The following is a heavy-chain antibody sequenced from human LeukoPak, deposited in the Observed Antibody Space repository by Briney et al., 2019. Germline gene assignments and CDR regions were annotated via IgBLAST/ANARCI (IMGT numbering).Heavy chain of an antibody. Sequence: GGSLRLSCAASGFTFSSYWMSWVRQAPGKGLEWVSYISSSGSTIYYADSVKGRFTISRDNAKNSLYLQMNSLRAEDTAVYYCAITNKARNYGYYYGMDVWGQGTTVTVSS. V-gene: IGHV3-48*04. CDR1: GFTFSSYW. D-gene: IGHD4-11*01. J-gene: IGHJ6*02. CDR2: ISSSGSTI. CDR3: AITNKARNYGYYYGMDV.